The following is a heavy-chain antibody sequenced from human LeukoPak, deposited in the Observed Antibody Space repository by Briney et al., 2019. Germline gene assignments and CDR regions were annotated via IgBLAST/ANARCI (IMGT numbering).Heavy chain of an antibody. CDR2: IDYSGST. J-gene: IGHJ6*02. CDR3: ARHNHGMDV. Sequence: SETLSLTCTVSGGSISSSGYYWGWIRQPPGKGLAWIGSIDYSGSTYYNPSLKNRVTISVDASKKRFSLKLSSVTVADTAVFYYARHNHGMDVWGQGTTVTVSS. CDR1: GGSISSSGYY. V-gene: IGHV4-39*01.